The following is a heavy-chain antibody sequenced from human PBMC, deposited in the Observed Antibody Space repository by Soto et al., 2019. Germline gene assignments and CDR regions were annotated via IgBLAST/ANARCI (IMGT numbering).Heavy chain of an antibody. J-gene: IGHJ4*02. CDR3: ARPAYCRSGRCSFDY. Sequence: SLRLSCAASGFTFSSYSMNWVRQAPGKGLEWVSSISISGSYIYYADSVQGRFSVSRDNAKNLLYLHMNRLRAEDTAVYYCARPAYCRSGRCSFDYWGQGSRVTVYS. CDR2: ISISGSYI. V-gene: IGHV3-21*06. CDR1: GFTFSSYS. D-gene: IGHD2-15*01.